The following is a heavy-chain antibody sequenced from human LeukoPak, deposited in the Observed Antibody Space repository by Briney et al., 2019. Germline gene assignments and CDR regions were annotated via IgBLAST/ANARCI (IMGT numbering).Heavy chain of an antibody. Sequence: GGSLRLSCVASGITFSSYSMNWVRQAPGKGLEWVSYISSFSGTINYADSVKGRFTISRDNAKHSLYLQMNSLRAEDTAVYYCARDQGGVGYWGQGTLVTVSS. CDR1: GITFSSYS. CDR2: ISSFSGTI. CDR3: ARDQGGVGY. D-gene: IGHD3-16*01. J-gene: IGHJ4*02. V-gene: IGHV3-48*01.